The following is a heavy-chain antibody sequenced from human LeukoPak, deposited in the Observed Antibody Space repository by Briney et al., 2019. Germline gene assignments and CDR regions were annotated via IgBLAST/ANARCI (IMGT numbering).Heavy chain of an antibody. CDR1: GYTFTGYY. CDR3: ARDTKVYYLDCSSTSCYNQ. Sequence: ASVKVSCKASGYTFTGYYMHWVRQAPGQGLEWMGWINPNSGGTNYAQKFQGRVTMTRDTSISTAYMELSRPRSDDTAVYYCARDTKVYYLDCSSTSCYNQWGQGTLVTVSS. J-gene: IGHJ4*02. CDR2: INPNSGGT. V-gene: IGHV1-2*02. D-gene: IGHD2-2*02.